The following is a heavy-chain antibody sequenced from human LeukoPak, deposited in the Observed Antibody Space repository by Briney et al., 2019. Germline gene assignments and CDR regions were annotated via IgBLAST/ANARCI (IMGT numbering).Heavy chain of an antibody. Sequence: GGSLRLSCAASGFTFSSYSMKWLRQAPGKGLEWVSYISSSSSTIYYADSVKGRFTISRDNAKNSLYLQMNSLSAEDTAVYYCASYYGSGSYYNVVDYWGQGTLVTVSS. CDR3: ASYYGSGSYYNVVDY. V-gene: IGHV3-48*01. CDR1: GFTFSSYS. D-gene: IGHD3-10*01. J-gene: IGHJ4*02. CDR2: ISSSSSTI.